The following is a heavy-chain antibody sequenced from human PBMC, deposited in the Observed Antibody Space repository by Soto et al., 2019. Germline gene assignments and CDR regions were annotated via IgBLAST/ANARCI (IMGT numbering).Heavy chain of an antibody. CDR3: ARDGITIFGVVIVYFDY. CDR1: GYTFTSYG. Sequence: ASVKVSCKASGYTFTSYGISWGLQAPGQGLEWMGWISAYNGNTNYAQKLQGRVTMTTDTSTSTAYMELRSLRSDDTAVYYCARDGITIFGVVIVYFDYWGQGTLVTVSS. CDR2: ISAYNGNT. D-gene: IGHD3-3*01. V-gene: IGHV1-18*01. J-gene: IGHJ4*02.